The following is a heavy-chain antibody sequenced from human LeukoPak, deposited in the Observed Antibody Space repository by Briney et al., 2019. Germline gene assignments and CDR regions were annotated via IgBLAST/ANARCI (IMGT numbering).Heavy chain of an antibody. CDR2: ISSSSSYI. CDR1: GVTFSSYS. Sequence: GGSLRLSCAASGVTFSSYSMNWVRQAPGKGLEWVSSISSSSSYIYYADSVKGRFTISRDNAKNSLYLQMNSLRAEDTAVYYCASAQYYYDSSGFDYWGQGTLVTVSS. D-gene: IGHD3-22*01. CDR3: ASAQYYYDSSGFDY. V-gene: IGHV3-21*01. J-gene: IGHJ4*02.